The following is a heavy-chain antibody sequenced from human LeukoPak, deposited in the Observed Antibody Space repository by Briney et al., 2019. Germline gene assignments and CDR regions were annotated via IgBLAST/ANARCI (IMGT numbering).Heavy chain of an antibody. CDR3: ARLLPLDTALVITGGESFDY. V-gene: IGHV4-39*01. CDR2: IYYSGST. Sequence: SETLSLTCSVSGGSISSSSYYWGWIRQPPGKGLEWIGSIYYSGSTFYNPSLKSRVTISVDTSKNQFSLKLTSVTAADTAVYYCARLLPLDTALVITGGESFDYWGQGTLVTASS. J-gene: IGHJ4*02. CDR1: GGSISSSSYY. D-gene: IGHD5-18*01.